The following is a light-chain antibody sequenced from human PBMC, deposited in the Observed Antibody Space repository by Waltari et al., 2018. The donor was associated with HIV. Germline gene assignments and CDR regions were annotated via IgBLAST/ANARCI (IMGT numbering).Light chain of an antibody. CDR3: AAWDDSLNGWV. CDR2: SNN. CDR1: RSNIGSNT. Sequence: QSVLTQPPSASGTPGQRVTIPCSGSRSNIGSNTVNWYHQLPGTAPKPLIYSNNQRPSGVPDRFSGSKSGPSASLAISGLQSDVEAAFYCAAWDDSLNGWVFGGGTKLTVL. V-gene: IGLV1-44*01. J-gene: IGLJ3*02.